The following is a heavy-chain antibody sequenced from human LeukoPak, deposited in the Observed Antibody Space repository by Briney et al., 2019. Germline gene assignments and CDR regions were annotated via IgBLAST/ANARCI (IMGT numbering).Heavy chain of an antibody. J-gene: IGHJ4*02. CDR2: MNPNSGNT. V-gene: IGHV1-8*01. Sequence: ASVKASCKASGYTFTSYDINWVRQATGQGLEWMGWMNPNSGNTGYAQKFQGRVTMTRNTSISTAYMELSSLRSEDTAVYYCARVTFGGVVADFDYWGQGTLVTVSS. CDR1: GYTFTSYD. D-gene: IGHD3-16*02. CDR3: ARVTFGGVVADFDY.